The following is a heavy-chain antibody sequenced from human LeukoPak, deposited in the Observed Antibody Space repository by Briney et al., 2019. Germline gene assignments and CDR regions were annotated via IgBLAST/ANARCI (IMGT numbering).Heavy chain of an antibody. V-gene: IGHV1-69*05. CDR3: AITYYDFWSGYPF. CDR1: GGTFSSYA. J-gene: IGHJ4*02. CDR2: IIPIFGTA. D-gene: IGHD3-3*01. Sequence: SVKVSCKASGGTFSSYAISWVRQAPGQGLEWMGRIIPIFGTANYAQKFQGRVTITTDESTSTAYMELSSLRSKDTAVYYCAITYYDFWSGYPFWGQGTLVTVSS.